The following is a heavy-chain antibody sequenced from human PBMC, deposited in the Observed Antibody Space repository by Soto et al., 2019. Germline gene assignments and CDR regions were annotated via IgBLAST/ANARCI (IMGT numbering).Heavy chain of an antibody. CDR1: GFTFSSYA. J-gene: IGHJ4*02. CDR3: GRDRRFGNGYNLGFDY. V-gene: IGHV3-30-3*01. D-gene: IGHD5-12*01. CDR2: ISFDGSNK. Sequence: QVQLVESGGGVVQPGRSLRLSCAASGFTFSSYAMHWVRQAPGKGLEWVAVISFDGSNKYYADSVKDRFTVSRDNSKNPMYVQMNSERAEDTAMYYCGRDRRFGNGYNLGFDYWGQGTLVTVSS.